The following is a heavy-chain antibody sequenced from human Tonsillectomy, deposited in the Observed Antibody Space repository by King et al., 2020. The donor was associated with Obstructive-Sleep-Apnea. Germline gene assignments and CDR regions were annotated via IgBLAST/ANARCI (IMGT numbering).Heavy chain of an antibody. V-gene: IGHV4-59*08. CDR1: GGSISSYY. D-gene: IGHD5-18*01. Sequence: VQLQESGPGLVKPSETLSLSCTVSGGSISSYYWSWIRQPPGKGLEWIGYIYYSGSTDYNPSLKSRVTISVDTSKNQFSLKLSSVTAADTAVYYCARRSEVLRLSRYYYYGMDVWGQGTTVTVSS. CDR2: IYYSGST. J-gene: IGHJ6*02. CDR3: ARRSEVLRLSRYYYYGMDV.